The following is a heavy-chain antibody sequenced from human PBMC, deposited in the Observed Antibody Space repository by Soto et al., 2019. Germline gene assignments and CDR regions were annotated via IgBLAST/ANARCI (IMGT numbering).Heavy chain of an antibody. V-gene: IGHV3-20*04. D-gene: IGHD2-21*01. Sequence: EVQLVESGGGVLRPGGSLRLSCAASGFIFDDYGMSWARQAPGKGVEWVSGVNWNGGSTGYADSVKGRFTISRDNAKNFLFLQMNSVRVEETAIYYCVSGARVNFDYWGQGTLVTVSS. J-gene: IGHJ4*02. CDR1: GFIFDDYG. CDR3: VSGARVNFDY. CDR2: VNWNGGST.